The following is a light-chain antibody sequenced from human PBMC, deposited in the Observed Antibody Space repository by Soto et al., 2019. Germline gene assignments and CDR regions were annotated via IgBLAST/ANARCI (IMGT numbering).Light chain of an antibody. CDR3: QQYGSSPYT. J-gene: IGKJ2*01. CDR2: GAS. CDR1: QSVSSSY. V-gene: IGKV3-20*01. Sequence: EIVLTQSPGTLSLSPGERATLSCRASQSVSSSYLAWYQQKPGQAPRLLIYGASSRATGIPDRFSGSGSGTDSTLTISRLEPEDFAVYYCQQYGSSPYTFVRGTKLEIK.